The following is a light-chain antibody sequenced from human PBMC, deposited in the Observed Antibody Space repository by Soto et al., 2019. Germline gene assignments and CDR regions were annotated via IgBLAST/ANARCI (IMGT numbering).Light chain of an antibody. J-gene: IGKJ5*01. CDR2: AAS. CDR3: QQSYRTPIT. CDR1: QSISTY. Sequence: DIQLTQSPSPLSASVGDRVAITCLASQSISTYLNWYQQKPGKAPKVLIYAASNLQSGVPPRFSGSGSGTDFTLTISSLQPEDVATYFCQQSYRTPITFGQATRLEIK. V-gene: IGKV1-39*01.